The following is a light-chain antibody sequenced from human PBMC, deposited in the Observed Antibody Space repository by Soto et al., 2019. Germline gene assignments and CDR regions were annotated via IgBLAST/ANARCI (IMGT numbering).Light chain of an antibody. V-gene: IGKV1-5*01. J-gene: IGKJ1*01. CDR3: QQYTNYPWT. CDR1: QSISSW. CDR2: DVS. Sequence: DIQMTQSPPTLSASVGDRVTITCWASQSISSWLAWYQQRPGKAPNLLIYDVSSLESGVPSRFSGSGSGTEFTLTISSLQPDDFATYYCQQYTNYPWTFGQGTKVEIK.